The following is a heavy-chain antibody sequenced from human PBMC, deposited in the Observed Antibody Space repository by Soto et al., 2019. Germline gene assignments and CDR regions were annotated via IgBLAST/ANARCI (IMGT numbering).Heavy chain of an antibody. J-gene: IGHJ4*02. CDR2: IKQDGSEK. CDR1: GFTFSSYW. D-gene: IGHD3-22*01. CDR3: ARPYFDSSSGPYFDY. V-gene: IGHV3-7*03. Sequence: EVQLVESGGGLVQPGGSLRLSCAASGFTFSSYWMSWVRQAPGKGLEWVANIKQDGSEKYYVDSVKGRFTISRDNAKNSLYLQMNRLRAEDTAVYYCARPYFDSSSGPYFDYWGQGTLVTVSS.